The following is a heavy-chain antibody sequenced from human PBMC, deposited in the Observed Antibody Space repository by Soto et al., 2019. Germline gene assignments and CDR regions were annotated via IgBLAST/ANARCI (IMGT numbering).Heavy chain of an antibody. D-gene: IGHD2-21*02. J-gene: IGHJ4*02. CDR1: GLTFSNFA. CDR2: ISGSGTFT. CDR3: ARGMVLSAPGHFDF. Sequence: EVQLLDSGGGLVQPGGSLRLSCAASGLTFSNFAMSWVRQAPGKGLEWVSTISGSGTFTYYADSVKGRFTISRDNSKNTLYLQRNGLRAEDTAVYYCARGMVLSAPGHFDFWGQGTLVTVSS. V-gene: IGHV3-23*01.